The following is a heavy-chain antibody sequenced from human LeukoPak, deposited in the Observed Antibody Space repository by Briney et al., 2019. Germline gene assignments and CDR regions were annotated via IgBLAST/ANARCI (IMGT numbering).Heavy chain of an antibody. D-gene: IGHD2-15*01. Sequence: ASVKVSCKPSGYSFTSYGISWVRQAPGQGLEWMGWISAYNGNTNYAQKVQGRVTMTTDTSTSTAYMELSSLRSEDTAVYYCARGLVVVAATNYYYYMDVWGKGTTVTISS. V-gene: IGHV1-18*01. CDR2: ISAYNGNT. CDR1: GYSFTSYG. J-gene: IGHJ6*03. CDR3: ARGLVVVAATNYYYYMDV.